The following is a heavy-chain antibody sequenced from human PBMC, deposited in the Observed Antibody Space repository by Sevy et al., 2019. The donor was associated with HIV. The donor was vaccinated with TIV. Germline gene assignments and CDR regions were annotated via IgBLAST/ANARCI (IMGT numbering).Heavy chain of an antibody. CDR3: VSLSAADSGVNSTPAYYYYDMDV. CDR2: IYDSGST. CDR1: GVSISSGDYY. Sequence: SETLSLTCTVSGVSISSGDYYWSWIRQPPGKGLEGIGYIYDSGSTYYNPSLKSRVTISVDTSKNQFSLKLSSVTAADTAVYHWVSLSAADSGVNSTPAYYYYDMDVWGQGTTVTVSS. J-gene: IGHJ6*02. D-gene: IGHD5-12*01. V-gene: IGHV4-30-4*01.